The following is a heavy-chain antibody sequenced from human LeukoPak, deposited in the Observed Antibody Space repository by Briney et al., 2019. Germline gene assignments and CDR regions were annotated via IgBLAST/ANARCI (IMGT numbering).Heavy chain of an antibody. D-gene: IGHD3-9*01. V-gene: IGHV4-39*01. CDR1: GGSISSSSYY. Sequence: SETLSLTCTVSGGSISSSSYYWGWIRQPPGKGLEWIGSIYYSGSTYYNPSLKSRVTISVDTSKNQFSLKLSSVTAADAAVYYCARGPRYYDILTGYSNWFDPWGQGTLVTVSS. CDR2: IYYSGST. CDR3: ARGPRYYDILTGYSNWFDP. J-gene: IGHJ5*02.